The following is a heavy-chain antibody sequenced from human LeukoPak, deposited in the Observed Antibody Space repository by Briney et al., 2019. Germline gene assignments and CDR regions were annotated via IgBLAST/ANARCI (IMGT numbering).Heavy chain of an antibody. CDR1: GYTFTDYY. CDR2: INPIGGGA. V-gene: IGHV1-2*02. J-gene: IGHJ3*01. D-gene: IGHD3/OR15-3a*01. Sequence: GASVKVSCKASGYTFTDYYMHWVRQAPGQGLEWMGWINPIGGGANYAQKFRGRVTMTRDTSISTAYMDLTRLRSDDTAVYYCARVLGLEDAFDVWGQGTMVTVSS. CDR3: ARVLGLEDAFDV.